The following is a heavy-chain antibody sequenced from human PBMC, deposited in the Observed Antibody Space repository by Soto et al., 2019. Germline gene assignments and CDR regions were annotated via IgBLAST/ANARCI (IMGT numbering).Heavy chain of an antibody. CDR2: IKHDGSVQ. V-gene: IGHV3-7*03. D-gene: IGHD4-4*01. J-gene: IGHJ5*02. Sequence: QLVESGGGLVQPGGSLRLSCEASGFTFSGYWMSWVRQAPGKGLEWVADIKHDGSVQYYVDPVKGRLTISRDNAKKQLYLQMDGLRAEDTALYYCARAPYSNAWYRFHLWGQGTLVTVSS. CDR3: ARAPYSNAWYRFHL. CDR1: GFTFSGYW.